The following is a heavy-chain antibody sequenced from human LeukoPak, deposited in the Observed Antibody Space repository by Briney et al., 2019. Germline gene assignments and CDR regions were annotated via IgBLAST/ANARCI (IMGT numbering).Heavy chain of an antibody. V-gene: IGHV3-30*04. CDR1: GFTFSSYA. Sequence: PGGSLRLSCAASGFTFSSYAMHWVRQAPGKGLEWVAVISYDGSNKYYADSVKGRFTISRDNSKNTLYLQMNSLRAEDTAVYYCARDRGYYGSGSSRDYWGQGTLVTVSS. J-gene: IGHJ4*02. CDR3: ARDRGYYGSGSSRDY. CDR2: ISYDGSNK. D-gene: IGHD3-10*01.